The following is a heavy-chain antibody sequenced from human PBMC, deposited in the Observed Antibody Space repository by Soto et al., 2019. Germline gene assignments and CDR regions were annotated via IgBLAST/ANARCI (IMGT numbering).Heavy chain of an antibody. CDR2: ISFDGSKK. J-gene: IGHJ4*02. CDR1: GFTSSSYV. CDR3: ARGVCDYYGSSGYSPDY. V-gene: IGHV3-30-3*01. D-gene: IGHD3-22*01. Sequence: QPGGSLRLSCEGSGFTSSSYVMHWVRQAPGKGLEWVALISFDGSKKNYADSVKGRFTISRDNSKNMMYLQMNSLRPEDTAVYYCARGVCDYYGSSGYSPDYRGQGTLVTV.